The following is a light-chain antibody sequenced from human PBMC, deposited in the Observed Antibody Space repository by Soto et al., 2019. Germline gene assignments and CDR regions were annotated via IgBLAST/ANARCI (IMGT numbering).Light chain of an antibody. J-gene: IGKJ1*01. CDR2: GAS. CDR1: QSVSSSY. CDR3: QQYSGSPPWT. V-gene: IGKV3-20*01. Sequence: EIVLTQSPGTLSLSPGERATLSCRASQSVSSSYLAWYQQKPGQAPRLLIYGASSRATGIPDRFSGSGSGTGFTLTISRLEPEDFAVYYCQQYSGSPPWTFGQGTKVEIK.